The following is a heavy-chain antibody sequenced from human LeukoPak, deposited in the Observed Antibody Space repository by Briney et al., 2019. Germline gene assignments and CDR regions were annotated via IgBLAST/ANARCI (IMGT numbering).Heavy chain of an antibody. D-gene: IGHD1-1*01. Sequence: PGEVLRLSCAAPGFTFCRYAMSLVRPPPGEGVEEVSTARYYVGKQYHADSVRGRFTVSRDNSRNTVSLQMSSLRVEDTGIYYCAKAGIGADGAGFLCEYWGQGTLVTVSS. V-gene: IGHV3-23*01. CDR3: AKAGIGADGAGFLCEY. CDR1: GFTFCRYA. J-gene: IGHJ4*02. CDR2: ARYYVGKQ.